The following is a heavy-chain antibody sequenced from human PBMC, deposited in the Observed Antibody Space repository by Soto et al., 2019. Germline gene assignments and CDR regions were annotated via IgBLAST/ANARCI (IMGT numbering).Heavy chain of an antibody. CDR2: IIPIFGTA. V-gene: IGHV1-69*13. D-gene: IGHD6-19*01. CDR3: ARDRKKYRSGWYPDGMDV. J-gene: IGHJ6*02. CDR1: GGTFSSYA. Sequence: AASVKVSCKASGGTFSSYAISWVRQAPGQGLEWMGGIIPIFGTANYAQKFQGRVTITADESTSTAYMELSSLRSEDTAVYYCARDRKKYRSGWYPDGMDVWGQGTTVTVSS.